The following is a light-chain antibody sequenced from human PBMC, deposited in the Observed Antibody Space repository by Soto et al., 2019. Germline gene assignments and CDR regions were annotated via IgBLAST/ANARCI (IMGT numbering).Light chain of an antibody. CDR3: HHYGRSPIFT. CDR1: QSVASNR. J-gene: IGKJ3*01. V-gene: IGKV3-20*01. Sequence: EVVLTQSPGTLSLSAGERATLSCRASQSVASNRLAWYQQKPGQAPRLLIYAASTRAAGIPDRFNGSGSGTDFTLTISRLEPEDFGVFFCHHYGRSPIFTFGPGTTADMK. CDR2: AAS.